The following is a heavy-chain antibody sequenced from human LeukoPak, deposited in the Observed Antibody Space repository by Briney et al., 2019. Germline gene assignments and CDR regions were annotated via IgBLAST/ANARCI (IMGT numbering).Heavy chain of an antibody. CDR2: INPNSGGT. J-gene: IGHJ4*02. D-gene: IGHD5-24*01. CDR1: GYTFTGYY. CDR3: ARERGDGYPFDF. V-gene: IGHV1-2*02. Sequence: SVKVSCKASGYTFTGYYMHWVRQAPSQGVEWMGWINPNSGGTNYAQKFQGRVTMTRDTSISTAYLELSRLRSDDTAVYYCARERGDGYPFDFWGQGTLVTVSS.